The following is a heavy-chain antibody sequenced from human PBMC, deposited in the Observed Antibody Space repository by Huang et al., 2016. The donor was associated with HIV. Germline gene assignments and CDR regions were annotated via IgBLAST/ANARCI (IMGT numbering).Heavy chain of an antibody. V-gene: IGHV4-34*01. CDR1: GESLGTYY. J-gene: IGHJ5*02. CDR2: VNDGGDN. Sequence: QVQLQQWGAGLLKPSETLALTCAVYGESLGTYYWAWIRRPPGKGLQWIREVNDGGDNNYNTSLESRVISSVDTSRNQVSRTLTSMTAADTATYYCARRFRVAATRKWFDPWGQGTLVSVSS. D-gene: IGHD3-10*01. CDR3: ARRFRVAATRKWFDP.